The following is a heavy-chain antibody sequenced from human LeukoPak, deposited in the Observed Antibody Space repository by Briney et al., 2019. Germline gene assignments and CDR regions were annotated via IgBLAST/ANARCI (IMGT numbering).Heavy chain of an antibody. V-gene: IGHV1-8*01. Sequence: ASVKVSCKASGYTFTSYDINWVRQATGQGLEWMGWMNPNSGNTGYAQKFQGRVTMTRNTSISTAYMELSSLRSEDTAAYYCARGRRGFGELLDYYYMDVWGKGTTVTVSS. CDR2: MNPNSGNT. J-gene: IGHJ6*03. D-gene: IGHD3-10*01. CDR1: GYTFTSYD. CDR3: ARGRRGFGELLDYYYMDV.